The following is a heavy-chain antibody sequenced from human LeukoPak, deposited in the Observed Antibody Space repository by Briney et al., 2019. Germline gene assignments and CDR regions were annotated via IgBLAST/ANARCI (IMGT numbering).Heavy chain of an antibody. Sequence: GGALRLSCAASGFTFTNHDMHWVRQAPGKGLEWVANIKQDGSEKYYVDSVKGRFTISRDNAKNSLYLQMDSLRAEDTAVYYCARDADYYGPPDAFDICGQGTMVTVSS. D-gene: IGHD3-10*01. CDR2: IKQDGSEK. CDR3: ARDADYYGPPDAFDI. CDR1: GFTFTNHD. V-gene: IGHV3-7*01. J-gene: IGHJ3*02.